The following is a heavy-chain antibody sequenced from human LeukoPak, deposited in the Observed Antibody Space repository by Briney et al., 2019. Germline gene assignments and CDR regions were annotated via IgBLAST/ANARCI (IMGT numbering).Heavy chain of an antibody. D-gene: IGHD3-10*01. CDR3: ARDLHRYYYGSGSYGSFDY. Sequence: SETLPLTCTVSGGSISRYYWGWIRQPPGKGLEWIGSIYYSGSTYYNPSLKSRVTISVDTSKNQFSLKLSSVTAADTAVYYCARDLHRYYYGSGSYGSFDYWGQGTLVTVSS. CDR2: IYYSGST. J-gene: IGHJ4*02. V-gene: IGHV4-39*07. CDR1: GGSISRYY.